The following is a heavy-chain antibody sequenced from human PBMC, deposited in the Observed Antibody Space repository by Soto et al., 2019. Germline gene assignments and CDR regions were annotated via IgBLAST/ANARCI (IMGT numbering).Heavy chain of an antibody. J-gene: IGHJ5*02. CDR3: ATRGGYYGSGSQNSFDP. D-gene: IGHD3-10*01. CDR2: IYYSGST. CDR1: GGSISSGDYY. V-gene: IGHV4-30-4*01. Sequence: QVQLQESGPGLVKPSQTLSLTCTVSGGSISSGDYYWSWIRQPPGKGLEWIGYIYYSGSTYYNPSLKRRVIIAVDPSQNQFSLKLSSVTAADTAVYYCATRGGYYGSGSQNSFDPWGQGTLVTVSS.